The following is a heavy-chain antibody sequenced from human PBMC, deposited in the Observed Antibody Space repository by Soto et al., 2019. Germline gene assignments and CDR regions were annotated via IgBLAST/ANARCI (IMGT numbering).Heavy chain of an antibody. CDR2: ISYEGSNK. CDR1: GFTFSHYG. J-gene: IGHJ6*02. Sequence: QVQLVESGGGVVQPGRSLRLSCAASGFTFSHYGMHWVRRAPGKGLEWVAVISYEGSNKYYAESVKGRFTISRDTSKNTLYLQMNSLRAEDTAVYYCAKDRNQGYYYYGMDIWGQGTTVTVSS. V-gene: IGHV3-30*18. D-gene: IGHD3-22*01. CDR3: AKDRNQGYYYYGMDI.